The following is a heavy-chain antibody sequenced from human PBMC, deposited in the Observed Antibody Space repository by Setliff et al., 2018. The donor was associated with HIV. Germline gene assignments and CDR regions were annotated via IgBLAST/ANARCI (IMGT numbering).Heavy chain of an antibody. CDR1: GGSISSSNW. CDR3: ERDIWVYGLMGS. Sequence: KTSETLSLTCAVSGGSISSSNWWCWVRQPPGKGLEWIGESYFSGHTNYNPSLKGRVTLSLDNSKNKFSLKLTSVTAADTAVYYCERDIWVYGLMGSWGQGTLVTVSS. CDR2: SYFSGHT. J-gene: IGHJ5*02. D-gene: IGHD2-8*01. V-gene: IGHV4-4*02.